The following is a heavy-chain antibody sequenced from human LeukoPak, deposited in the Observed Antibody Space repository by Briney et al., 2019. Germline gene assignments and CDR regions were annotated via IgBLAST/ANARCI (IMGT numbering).Heavy chain of an antibody. CDR2: IGGGGRDT. CDR1: GFTFSTYA. CDR3: AKNRGANYYNYYMDV. D-gene: IGHD4/OR15-4a*01. V-gene: IGHV3-23*01. J-gene: IGHJ6*03. Sequence: GGSLRLSCAASGFTFSTYAMSWVRQAPGKGLEWLSTIGGGGRDTFYADSVKGRFTVSRDNSKNTLYLQMSSLRAEDAAVYFCAKNRGANYYNYYMDVWGKGTTVTVSS.